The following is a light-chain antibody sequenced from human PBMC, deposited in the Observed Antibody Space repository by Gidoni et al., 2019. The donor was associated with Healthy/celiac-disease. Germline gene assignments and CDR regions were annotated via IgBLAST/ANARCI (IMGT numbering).Light chain of an antibody. CDR1: SSTIGSNT. Sequence: HSVLTQPPSASGTPGQRVTISCSGSSSTIGSNTVNWYQQLPGTAPKLLSYRNNQRPSGVPDRCSGSKSGTSASLAISGRQSEEEADYYCAAWDDSLNGVVFGGGTKLTV. CDR2: RNN. J-gene: IGLJ2*01. CDR3: AAWDDSLNGVV. V-gene: IGLV1-44*01.